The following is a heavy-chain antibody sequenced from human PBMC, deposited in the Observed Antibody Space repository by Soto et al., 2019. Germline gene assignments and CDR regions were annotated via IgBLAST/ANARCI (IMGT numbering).Heavy chain of an antibody. CDR3: ARNPSGCSFDY. V-gene: IGHV1-18*01. D-gene: IGHD1-26*01. CDR1: GYTFLSYG. Sequence: ASVKVSCKASGYTFLSYGISWVRQAPGQGLEWVGWISAYSGNTDYAQRLQDRVTLTTDTSTSTAYMELRNLRSDDTAVYYCARNPSGCSFDYWGQGTLVTSPQ. CDR2: ISAYSGNT. J-gene: IGHJ4*02.